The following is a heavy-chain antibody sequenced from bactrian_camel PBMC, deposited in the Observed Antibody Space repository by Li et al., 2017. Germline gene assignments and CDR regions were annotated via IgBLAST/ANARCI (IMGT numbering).Heavy chain of an antibody. D-gene: IGHD3*01. Sequence: VQLVESGGDSVQPGGSLRLSCAASGFTFSSNAMNWVRQAPGKGLEWISGISSDGKTYYAGSVKGRFVISRGNTKRAVYLEMNSLKSEDTALYYCTVPRPPFDGVDYYNRGQGTQVTVS. V-gene: IGHV3S10*01. J-gene: IGHJ4*01. CDR2: ISSDGKT. CDR1: GFTFSSNA. CDR3: TVPRPPFDGVDYYN.